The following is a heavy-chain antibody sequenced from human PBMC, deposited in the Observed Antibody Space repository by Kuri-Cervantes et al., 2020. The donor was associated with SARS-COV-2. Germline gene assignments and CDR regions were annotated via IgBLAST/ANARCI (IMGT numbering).Heavy chain of an antibody. CDR3: AREIALLEYSSSSVPWFDP. J-gene: IGHJ5*02. D-gene: IGHD6-6*01. V-gene: IGHV1-18*01. CDR2: ISAYNGNT. Sequence: ASVKVSCKASGYTFTSYGISWVRQAPGQGLEWMGWISAYNGNTNYAQKFQGRVTMTTDTSTSTAYMELRSLRSDDTAVYYCAREIALLEYSSSSVPWFDPWGQGTLVTVSS. CDR1: GYTFTSYG.